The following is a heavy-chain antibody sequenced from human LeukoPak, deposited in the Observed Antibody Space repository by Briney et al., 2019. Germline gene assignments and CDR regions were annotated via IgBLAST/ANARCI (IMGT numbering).Heavy chain of an antibody. D-gene: IGHD2-2*01. CDR3: GRRAGWDVVQIFDY. CDR2: INPNNGNT. Sequence: ASVKVSCKASGYTFTSYYINWVRQAPGQGLEWMGWINPNNGNTNYAQKLQGRVTMTTDTSTSTAYMGLRSMRSDDTAVYYCGRRAGWDVVQIFDYWGQGTLVTVSS. CDR1: GYTFTSYY. J-gene: IGHJ4*02. V-gene: IGHV1-18*01.